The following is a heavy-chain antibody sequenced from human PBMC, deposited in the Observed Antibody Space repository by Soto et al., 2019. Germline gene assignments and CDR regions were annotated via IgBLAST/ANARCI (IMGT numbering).Heavy chain of an antibody. CDR2: ISAYNGNT. Sequence: QVQLVQSGAEVKKPGASVKVSCKASGYTFTSYGISWVRQAPGQGLEWMGWISAYNGNTNYAQKLQGRVTMTTDTSTSTGHMEVRRLRSDDTAVYYWARVFGELWAAGYFDYWGQGTLVTVSS. V-gene: IGHV1-18*01. J-gene: IGHJ4*02. CDR3: ARVFGELWAAGYFDY. CDR1: GYTFTSYG. D-gene: IGHD3-16*01.